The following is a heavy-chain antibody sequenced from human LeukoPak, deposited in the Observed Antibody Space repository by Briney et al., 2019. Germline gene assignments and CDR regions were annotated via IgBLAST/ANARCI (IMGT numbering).Heavy chain of an antibody. D-gene: IGHD3-10*01. CDR3: ARGRGKVRGVLDY. CDR2: INHSGST. Sequence: PSETLSLTFAVYGGSFSGYYWSWIRQPPGKGLEWIGEINHSGSTNYNPSLKSRVTISVDTSKNQFSLKLSSVTAADTAVYYCARGRGKVRGVLDYWGQGTLVTVSS. J-gene: IGHJ4*02. CDR1: GGSFSGYY. V-gene: IGHV4-34*01.